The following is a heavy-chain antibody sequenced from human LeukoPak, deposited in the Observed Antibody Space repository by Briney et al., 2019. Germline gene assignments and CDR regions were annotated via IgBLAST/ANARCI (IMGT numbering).Heavy chain of an antibody. V-gene: IGHV3-23*01. CDR1: GFTFSSYA. Sequence: AGGSLRLSCAASGFTFSSYAMSWVRQAPGKGLEWVSAISGSGGSTYYADSVKGRFTISRDNSKNTLYLQMNSLRAEDTAVYYCARDRNRYCSSTSCLYYFDYWGQGTLVTVSS. D-gene: IGHD2-2*01. CDR3: ARDRNRYCSSTSCLYYFDY. J-gene: IGHJ4*02. CDR2: ISGSGGST.